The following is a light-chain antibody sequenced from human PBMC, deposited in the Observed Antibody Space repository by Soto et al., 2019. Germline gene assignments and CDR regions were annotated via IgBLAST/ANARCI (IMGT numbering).Light chain of an antibody. CDR2: KAS. Sequence: DIQMTQSPSTLSASVGDRVTITCRASQSISSWLAWYQQKPGKAPKLLIYKASSLESGVPSRFSGSGSGTEFTLTISSLQPDDFATYYCQQYNSLPGTFGQGTKVEIK. CDR3: QQYNSLPGT. V-gene: IGKV1-5*03. CDR1: QSISSW. J-gene: IGKJ1*01.